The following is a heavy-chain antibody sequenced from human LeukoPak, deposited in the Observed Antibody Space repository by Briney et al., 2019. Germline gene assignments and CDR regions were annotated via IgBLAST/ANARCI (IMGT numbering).Heavy chain of an antibody. CDR1: GFXFSSYG. J-gene: IGHJ3*02. Sequence: PGGSLRLSCAASGFXFSSYGIHWVRQAPGKGLEWVAVISYDGSNKYYADSVKGRFTISRDNSKNTLYLQMNSLRAEDTAVYYCTRELLDAFDIWGQGTVVTVSS. V-gene: IGHV3-30*03. D-gene: IGHD2-15*01. CDR3: TRELLDAFDI. CDR2: ISYDGSNK.